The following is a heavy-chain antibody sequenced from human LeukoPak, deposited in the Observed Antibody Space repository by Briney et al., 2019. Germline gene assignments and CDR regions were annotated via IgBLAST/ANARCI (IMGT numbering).Heavy chain of an antibody. Sequence: GGSLRLSCAASGFTFSSSAMSWVRQVPGKGLEWVSGISASGGSTYYADSVRGRFTISRDNSKNTLYVQMNSLRDEDTAVYYCAKDIRGIAAAGTEFDYWGQGTLVTVSS. CDR1: GFTFSSSA. CDR2: ISASGGST. D-gene: IGHD6-13*01. V-gene: IGHV3-23*01. J-gene: IGHJ4*02. CDR3: AKDIRGIAAAGTEFDY.